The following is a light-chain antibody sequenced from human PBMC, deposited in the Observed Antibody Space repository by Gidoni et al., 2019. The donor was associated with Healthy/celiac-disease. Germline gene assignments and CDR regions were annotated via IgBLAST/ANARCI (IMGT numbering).Light chain of an antibody. Sequence: EIVLTQSPATLSLSPGERATLSCRASQSVSSYLAWYQQKPGQAPRLLIYDASNRATGIPARFSGSGSGTDFTLTISSLEPEDFGVYYCQQRSNWPITFXQXTRLEIK. CDR3: QQRSNWPIT. CDR1: QSVSSY. J-gene: IGKJ5*01. V-gene: IGKV3-11*01. CDR2: DAS.